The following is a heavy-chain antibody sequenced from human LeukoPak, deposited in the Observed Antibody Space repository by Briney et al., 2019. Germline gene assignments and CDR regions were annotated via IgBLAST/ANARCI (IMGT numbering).Heavy chain of an antibody. CDR3: ARGRGYSGYDS. V-gene: IGHV1-69*01. J-gene: IGHJ5*01. D-gene: IGHD5-12*01. CDR1: GYIFTSYG. Sequence: KISCKGSGYIFTSYGISWVRQAPGQGLEWVGGIIPIFATANYAQGFRGRVSITADESTSTAYMELSSLRSEDTAVYYCARGRGYSGYDSWGRGTLVTVSS. CDR2: IIPIFATA.